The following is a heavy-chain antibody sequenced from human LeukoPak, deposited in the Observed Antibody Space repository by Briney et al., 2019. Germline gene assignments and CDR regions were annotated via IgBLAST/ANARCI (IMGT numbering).Heavy chain of an antibody. CDR3: ARGEGGNLVWFDP. CDR1: GGSISSYY. D-gene: IGHD3-16*01. Sequence: SETLSLTCIVSGGSISSYYWSWIRQPPGKGLEWIGYIYYNGSTNYNPSLKSRVTISVDTSKNQFSLKLSSVTAADTAVYYCARGEGGNLVWFDPWGQGTLVTVSS. CDR2: IYYNGST. J-gene: IGHJ5*02. V-gene: IGHV4-59*01.